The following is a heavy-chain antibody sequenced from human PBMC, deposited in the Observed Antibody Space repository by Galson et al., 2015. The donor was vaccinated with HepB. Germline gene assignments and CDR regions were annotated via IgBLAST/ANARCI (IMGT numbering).Heavy chain of an antibody. J-gene: IGHJ4*02. Sequence: SLRLSCAASGFTFSSYGMHWVRQAPGKGLEWGAVIWYDGSNKYYADSVKGRFTISRDNSKNTLYLQMNSLRAEDTAVYYCARGRSSGWYQGRVYYFDYWGQGTLVTVSS. V-gene: IGHV3-33*01. D-gene: IGHD6-19*01. CDR2: IWYDGSNK. CDR3: ARGRSSGWYQGRVYYFDY. CDR1: GFTFSSYG.